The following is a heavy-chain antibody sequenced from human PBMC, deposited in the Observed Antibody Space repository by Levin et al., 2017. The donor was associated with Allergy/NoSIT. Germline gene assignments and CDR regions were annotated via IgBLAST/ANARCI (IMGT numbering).Heavy chain of an antibody. CDR2: ARNKANSYTT. CDR3: ATSSSPPSYYHFYMDV. D-gene: IGHD2-2*01. V-gene: IGHV3-72*01. Sequence: PGGSLRLSCAASGFTLSDHYLDWVRQAPGKGLEWVGRARNKANSYTTEYAASVKGRFTISRDESKNSLYLQMNSLKTEDTAGYYCATSSSPPSYYHFYMDVWGKGTTVTVSS. CDR1: GFTLSDHY. J-gene: IGHJ6*03.